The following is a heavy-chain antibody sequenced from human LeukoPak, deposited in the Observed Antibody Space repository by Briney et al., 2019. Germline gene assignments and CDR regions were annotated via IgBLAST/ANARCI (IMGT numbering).Heavy chain of an antibody. V-gene: IGHV3-23*01. CDR3: AKDQWDIVVVPAAIPDAFDI. CDR1: GLTFSSYA. CDR2: ISGSGGST. J-gene: IGHJ3*02. D-gene: IGHD2-2*01. Sequence: GGSLRLSCAASGLTFSSYAMSWVRQAPGKGLEWVSAISGSGGSTYYADSVKGRFTISRDNSKNTLYLQMNSLRAEDTAVYYCAKDQWDIVVVPAAIPDAFDIWGQGTMVTVSS.